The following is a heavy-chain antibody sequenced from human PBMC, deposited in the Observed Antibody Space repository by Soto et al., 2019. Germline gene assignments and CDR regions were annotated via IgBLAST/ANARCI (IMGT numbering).Heavy chain of an antibody. Sequence: QLHLVQSGAVVKKPGASVTVSCSASGYPVTAYYMHWVRQAPGRGLEWMGGINPATGAAKSTQKFQGRVTLASETSTSTVFVELGGLSSEDTAVFCGARGGGVGVAGSAAFDMWGQGTLVTVSS. CDR2: INPATGAA. CDR3: ARGGGVGVAGSAAFDM. J-gene: IGHJ3*02. V-gene: IGHV1-2*02. D-gene: IGHD3-3*01. CDR1: GYPVTAYY.